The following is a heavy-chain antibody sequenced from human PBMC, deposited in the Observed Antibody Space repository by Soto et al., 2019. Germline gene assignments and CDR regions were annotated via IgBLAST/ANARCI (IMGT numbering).Heavy chain of an antibody. CDR2: IYYSGST. CDR3: AKEDKGYGFDY. V-gene: IGHV4-31*03. Sequence: QVQLQESGPGLVKPSQTLSLTCTVSGGSISSGTYYWNWIRQHPGKGLEWIGSIYYSGSTYYNPSLKSRVSISVDTSKSQFSLKLRSVPAADTAVYYCAKEDKGYGFDYWGQGTLVTVSS. D-gene: IGHD5-18*01. J-gene: IGHJ4*02. CDR1: GGSISSGTYY.